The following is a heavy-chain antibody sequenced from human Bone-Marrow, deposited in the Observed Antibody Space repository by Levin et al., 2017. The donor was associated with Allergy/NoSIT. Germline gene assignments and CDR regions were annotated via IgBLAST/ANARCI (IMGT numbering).Heavy chain of an antibody. J-gene: IGHJ4*02. D-gene: IGHD2-8*01. CDR1: GFTFSDYY. Sequence: GGSLRLSCAASGFTFSDYYMTWIRQAPGKGLEWVSYITTSGTYTSNADSVKGRFTISRDNAKNSLYLQMNRLRGDDTAVYYCARVLPGTRGLDEWGQGTLVTVSS. V-gene: IGHV3-11*06. CDR2: ITTSGTYT. CDR3: ARVLPGTRGLDE.